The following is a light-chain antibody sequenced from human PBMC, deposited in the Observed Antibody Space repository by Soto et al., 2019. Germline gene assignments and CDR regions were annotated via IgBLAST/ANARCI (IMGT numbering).Light chain of an antibody. Sequence: DIQMTQSPSTLSASVGDRVTITCRASQSISSWLAWYQHKPGKAPKLLIYDASSLERGVPSRFSGSRSWTEFTLTISSLQPDDFATYYCQQYRSWPRTFGQGSRVEI. CDR3: QQYRSWPRT. CDR2: DAS. J-gene: IGKJ1*01. V-gene: IGKV1-5*01. CDR1: QSISSW.